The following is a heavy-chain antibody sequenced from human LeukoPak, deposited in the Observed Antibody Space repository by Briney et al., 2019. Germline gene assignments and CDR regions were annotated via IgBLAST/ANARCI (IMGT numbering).Heavy chain of an antibody. V-gene: IGHV3-21*04. CDR3: ARGGSYLSAFDI. Sequence: GGSLRLSCAASGFTFSNAWMSWVRQAPGKGLEWVSSISSSSSYIYYADSVKGRFTISRDNSKNTLYLQMNSLRAEDTAVYYCARGGSYLSAFDIWGQGTMVTVSS. J-gene: IGHJ3*02. D-gene: IGHD1-26*01. CDR1: GFTFSNAW. CDR2: ISSSSSYI.